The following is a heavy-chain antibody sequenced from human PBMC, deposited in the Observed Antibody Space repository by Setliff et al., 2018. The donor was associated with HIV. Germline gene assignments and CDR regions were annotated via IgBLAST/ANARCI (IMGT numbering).Heavy chain of an antibody. CDR1: GGSISSGSYY. CDR3: ARELGASPHDVFDI. Sequence: SETLSLTCNVSGGSISSGSYYWSWIRQPAGKELEWIGHIYTSETTNYNPSLKSRVTISLDTSKNQFSLKLSSVAAADTAVYYCARELGASPHDVFDIWGQGTMVTVSS. D-gene: IGHD3-16*01. J-gene: IGHJ3*02. CDR2: IYTSETT. V-gene: IGHV4-61*09.